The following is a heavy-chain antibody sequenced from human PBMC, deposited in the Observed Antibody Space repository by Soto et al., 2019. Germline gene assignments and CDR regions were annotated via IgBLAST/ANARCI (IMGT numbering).Heavy chain of an antibody. CDR1: GFTFSSYW. J-gene: IGHJ4*02. Sequence: EVQLVESGGGLVQPGGSLRLSCAASGFTFSSYWMHWVRQAPGKGLVWVSRINSDGSSTSYADSVKGRFTISRDNAKNTLYLQMNSLTAEDTAMYYRARAYGDYPPSDYWGQGTLVTVSS. V-gene: IGHV3-74*01. CDR3: ARAYGDYPPSDY. CDR2: INSDGSST. D-gene: IGHD4-17*01.